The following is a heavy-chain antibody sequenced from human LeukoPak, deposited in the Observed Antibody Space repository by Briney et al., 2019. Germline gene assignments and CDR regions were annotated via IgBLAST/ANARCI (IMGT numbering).Heavy chain of an antibody. V-gene: IGHV3-21*06. CDR1: GLTFSTSG. D-gene: IGHD1-14*01. CDR3: ATETNGRHYDY. Sequence: GGSLRLSCTASGLTFSTSGFNWVRQAPGKGLEWVASIGPTGSDRYHADSMKGRFTISRDNANNFLYLQMNSLTAEDTAVYYCATETNGRHYDYWGQGTLLTVSS. J-gene: IGHJ4*02. CDR2: IGPTGSDR.